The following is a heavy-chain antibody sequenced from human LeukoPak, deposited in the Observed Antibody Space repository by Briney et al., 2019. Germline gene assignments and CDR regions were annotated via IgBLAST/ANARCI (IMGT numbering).Heavy chain of an antibody. CDR2: IYPDGNNK. J-gene: IGHJ4*02. Sequence: PGGSLRLSCAASGFTFSSYAMNWVRQAPGKGLEWVACIYPDGNNKDYADSVKGRFIISRDNSKNTLYLQMNSLRAEDTAVYYCARYRREGFFDYWGQGTLVTVSS. V-gene: IGHV3-30*14. D-gene: IGHD1-26*01. CDR3: ARYRREGFFDY. CDR1: GFTFSSYA.